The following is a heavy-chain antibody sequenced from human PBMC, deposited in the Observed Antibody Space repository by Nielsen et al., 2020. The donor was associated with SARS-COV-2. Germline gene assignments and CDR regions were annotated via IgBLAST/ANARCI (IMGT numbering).Heavy chain of an antibody. CDR2: INAGNGNT. Sequence: ASVKVSCKASGNAFTSHPTHWVRQAPGQRPEWMSWINAGNGNTKYSEKFQGRVTITRDTSASTIYMDLSSLRSDDTAVYYCARLLDSRVYPTLDYWGQGTLVTVSS. CDR3: ARLLDSRVYPTLDY. V-gene: IGHV1-3*01. D-gene: IGHD3-22*01. CDR1: GNAFTSHP. J-gene: IGHJ4*02.